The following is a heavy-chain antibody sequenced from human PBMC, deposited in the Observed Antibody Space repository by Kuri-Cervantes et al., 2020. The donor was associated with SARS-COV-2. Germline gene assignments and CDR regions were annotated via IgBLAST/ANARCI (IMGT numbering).Heavy chain of an antibody. CDR2: IYPGDSDT. CDR3: ARVGPYMYYYGSGPRGNWFDP. CDR1: GYSFTPYW. V-gene: IGHV5-51*01. J-gene: IGHJ5*02. D-gene: IGHD3-10*01. Sequence: GESLKISCKGSGYSFTPYWIGWVRQMSGKGLEWMGTIYPGDSDTRYNPSFQGQVTISADKSISTAYLQWSSLKASDTAMYYCARVGPYMYYYGSGPRGNWFDPWGQGTLVTVSS.